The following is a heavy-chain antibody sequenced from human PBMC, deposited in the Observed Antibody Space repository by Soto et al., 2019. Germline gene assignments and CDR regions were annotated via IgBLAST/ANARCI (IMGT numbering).Heavy chain of an antibody. CDR1: GGSISSGGYY. CDR2: IYYSGST. V-gene: IGHV4-31*03. CDR3: ARSQYQLLSWHRQHDFDC. J-gene: IGHJ4*02. Sequence: SETLSLTCTVSGGSISSGGYYWSWIRQHPGKGLEWIGYIYYSGSTYYNPSLKSRVTISVDTSKNQFSLKLSSVTAADTAVYYCARSQYQLLSWHRQHDFDCWGQGTLVTVSS. D-gene: IGHD2-2*01.